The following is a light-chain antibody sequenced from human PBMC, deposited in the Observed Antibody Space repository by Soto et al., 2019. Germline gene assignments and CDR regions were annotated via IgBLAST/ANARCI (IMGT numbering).Light chain of an antibody. CDR2: DSS. V-gene: IGKV1-5*01. Sequence: DIRMTQSPSTLSASVGDRVTISCRASQPISNWVAWYQQKPGRAPKLLISDSSNLETGVPPRFSGTGSGTQYTLIISGLQPDDSATYYCQQYNSEPYTFDQGTKLQI. CDR3: QQYNSEPYT. CDR1: QPISNW. J-gene: IGKJ2*01.